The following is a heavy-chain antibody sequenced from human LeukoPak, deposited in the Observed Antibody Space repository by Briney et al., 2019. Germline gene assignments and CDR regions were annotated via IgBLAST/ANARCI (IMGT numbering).Heavy chain of an antibody. Sequence: ASVKVSCKASGYTFTSYDINWVRQATGQGLEWMGWMNPNSGNTGYAQKFQGRVTMTRNTSISTAYMELSSLRSEDTAVYYCARGRLYYYGSGSYKVDPWGQGTLVTVS. V-gene: IGHV1-8*01. J-gene: IGHJ5*02. D-gene: IGHD3-10*01. CDR3: ARGRLYYYGSGSYKVDP. CDR1: GYTFTSYD. CDR2: MNPNSGNT.